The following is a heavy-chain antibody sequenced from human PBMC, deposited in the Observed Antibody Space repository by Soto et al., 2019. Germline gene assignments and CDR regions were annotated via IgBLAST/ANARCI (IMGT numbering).Heavy chain of an antibody. Sequence: EVQLVESGGGLVQPGRSLSLSCAASGFTFDDYAMHWVRQAPGKGLEWVSGISWNSGSIGYADSVRGRFTISRDNAKNALYLQMNSLIAEGTALYYCAKGSWFGELRSQYYYGMDVWGQGTTVTVSS. CDR1: GFTFDDYA. D-gene: IGHD3-10*01. V-gene: IGHV3-9*01. CDR2: ISWNSGSI. CDR3: AKGSWFGELRSQYYYGMDV. J-gene: IGHJ6*02.